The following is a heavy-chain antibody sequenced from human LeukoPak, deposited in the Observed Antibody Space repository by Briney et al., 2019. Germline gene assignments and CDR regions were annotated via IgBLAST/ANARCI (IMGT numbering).Heavy chain of an antibody. J-gene: IGHJ5*02. V-gene: IGHV4-34*01. CDR1: GGSFSGYH. CDR2: INHSGST. Sequence: SETLSLTCAVYGGSFSGYHWSWIRQSPGKGLQWIGEINHSGSTNYNPSLKSRVTISVDTSKNQFSLKLSSVTAADTAVYYCARTDSSGWASNWFDPWGQGTPVTVSS. CDR3: ARTDSSGWASNWFDP. D-gene: IGHD6-19*01.